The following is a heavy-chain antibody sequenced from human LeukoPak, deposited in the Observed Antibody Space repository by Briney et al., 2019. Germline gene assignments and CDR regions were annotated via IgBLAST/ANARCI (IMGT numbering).Heavy chain of an antibody. V-gene: IGHV3-11*04. D-gene: IGHD3-22*01. CDR3: ARDQGDYYDSSGPGY. CDR2: ISSSGSTI. Sequence: PGGSLRLSCAASGFTFSDYYMSWIRQAPGKGLEWVSYISSSGSTIYYADSVKGRFTISRDNAKNSLYLRMNSLRAEDTAVYYCARDQGDYYDSSGPGYWGQGTLVTVSS. CDR1: GFTFSDYY. J-gene: IGHJ4*02.